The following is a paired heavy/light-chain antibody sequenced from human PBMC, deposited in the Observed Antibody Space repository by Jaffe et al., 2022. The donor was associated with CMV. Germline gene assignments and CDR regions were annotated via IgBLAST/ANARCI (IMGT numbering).Light chain of an antibody. V-gene: IGKV2-24*01. CDR1: QSLVHSDGNTY. CDR2: KIS. Sequence: DIVMTQTPLSSPVTLGQPASISCRSSQSLVHSDGNTYLSWLQQRPGQPPRLLIYKISNRFSGVPDRFSGSGAGTDFTLKISRVEAEDVGVYYCMQATQFPVAFGQGTKVEIK. J-gene: IGKJ1*01. CDR3: MQATQFPVA.
Heavy chain of an antibody. J-gene: IGHJ3*02. CDR2: IYYSGST. Sequence: QVQLQESGPGLVKPSETLSLTCTVSGGSISSYYWSWIRQPPGKGLEWIGYIYYSGSTNYNPSLKSRVTISVDTSKNQFSLKLSSVTAADTAVYYCARRVYDFWSGYLDAFDIWGQGTMVTVSS. CDR1: GGSISSYY. CDR3: ARRVYDFWSGYLDAFDI. D-gene: IGHD3-3*01. V-gene: IGHV4-59*01.